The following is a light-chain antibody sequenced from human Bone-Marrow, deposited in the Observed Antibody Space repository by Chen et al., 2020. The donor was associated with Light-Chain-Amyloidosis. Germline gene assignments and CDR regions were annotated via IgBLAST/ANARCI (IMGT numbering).Light chain of an antibody. V-gene: IGLV2-14*03. CDR1: NSDVGAYHY. Sequence: QSAMTQPVFVSGFPGQSITIPCSGTNSDVGAYHYVSWYQQHPGEAPKLIIYDVSNRPSGVSNRVSGSKSGNTAALTISGLQAGDEANYYCSSYTSSSTRVFGGGTKLTVL. J-gene: IGLJ2*01. CDR3: SSYTSSSTRV. CDR2: DVS.